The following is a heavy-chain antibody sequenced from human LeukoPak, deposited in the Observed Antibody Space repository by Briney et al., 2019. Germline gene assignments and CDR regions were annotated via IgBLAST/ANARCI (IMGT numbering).Heavy chain of an antibody. V-gene: IGHV4-39*01. CDR2: INYSGRT. Sequence: SETLSLTCTVSGGSISSSSSDYWGWIRQPPGKGLEWIGSINYSGRTFYNPSLKSRVAMSVDTSKNHFSLSLSSVSAADTAAYYCARHPGMDYWGQGTLVTVSS. CDR3: ARHPGMDY. CDR1: GGSISSSSSDY. J-gene: IGHJ4*02.